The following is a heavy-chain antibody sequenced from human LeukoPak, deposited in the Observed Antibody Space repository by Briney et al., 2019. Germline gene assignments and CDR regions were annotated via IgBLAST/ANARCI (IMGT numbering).Heavy chain of an antibody. CDR2: IYYSGST. J-gene: IGHJ4*02. Sequence: PSETLSLTCTVSGGSISSYYWSWIRQPPGKGLEWIGYIYYSGSTNYNPSLKSRVTISVDTSKNQFSLKLSSVTAADTAVYYCARESIVATIFPYFDYWGQGTLVTVSS. CDR1: GGSISSYY. V-gene: IGHV4-59*01. CDR3: ARESIVATIFPYFDY. D-gene: IGHD5-12*01.